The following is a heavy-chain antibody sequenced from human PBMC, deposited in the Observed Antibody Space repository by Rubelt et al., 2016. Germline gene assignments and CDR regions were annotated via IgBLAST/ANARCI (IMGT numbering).Heavy chain of an antibody. D-gene: IGHD2/OR15-2a*01. CDR1: GGSFSGYY. Sequence: QVQLQQWGAGLLEPSETLSLTCAVYGGSFSGYYWSWIRQPPGKGLEWIGEINHSGSTNYNPSLKSGVPISVDTSKNQFSLKLSSVTAADTAVYYCASLRGVLRRAGYDYGMDVWGQGITVTVSS. V-gene: IGHV4-34*01. J-gene: IGHJ6*02. CDR3: ASLRGVLRRAGYDYGMDV. CDR2: INHSGST.